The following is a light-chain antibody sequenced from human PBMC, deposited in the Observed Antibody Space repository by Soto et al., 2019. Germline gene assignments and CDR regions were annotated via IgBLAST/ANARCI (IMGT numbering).Light chain of an antibody. V-gene: IGKV3-11*01. CDR3: QQRSSGVT. Sequence: EIVLTQSPATLSLSPGERATLSCRASESISTYLGWYQQKPGQAPGPLIYDASNRATGIPARFSGSGSGTEFTLTISSLEPEDSAVYFCQQRSSGVTFGQGTRLEIK. CDR2: DAS. J-gene: IGKJ5*01. CDR1: ESISTY.